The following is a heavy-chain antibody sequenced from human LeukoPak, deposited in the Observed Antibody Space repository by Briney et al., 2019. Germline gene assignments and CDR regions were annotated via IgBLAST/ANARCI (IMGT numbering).Heavy chain of an antibody. Sequence: GGSLRLSCAASGFTFSSYGMSWVRQAPGKGLEWVSCIRGSGTSTYYADSVKGRFTISRDNSKNTLYLQMNSLRAEDTAVYYCAKVTYGSGTYGAFDYWGQGTLVTVSS. V-gene: IGHV3-23*01. D-gene: IGHD3-10*01. CDR2: IRGSGTST. CDR1: GFTFSSYG. J-gene: IGHJ4*02. CDR3: AKVTYGSGTYGAFDY.